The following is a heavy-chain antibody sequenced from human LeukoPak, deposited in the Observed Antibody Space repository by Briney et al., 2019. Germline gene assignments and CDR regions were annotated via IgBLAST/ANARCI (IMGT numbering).Heavy chain of an antibody. V-gene: IGHV3-23*01. CDR1: GFTFSSYA. J-gene: IGHJ4*02. CDR2: VSGSGGIT. CDR3: ARGRSSGWYGDY. D-gene: IGHD6-13*01. Sequence: GGSLRLSCAASGFTFSSYAMSWVRQAPGKGLEWVSVVSGSGGITYYADSVKGRFTVSRDSSKNTLYLQMNSLRAEDTAVYYCARGRSSGWYGDYWGQGTLVTVSS.